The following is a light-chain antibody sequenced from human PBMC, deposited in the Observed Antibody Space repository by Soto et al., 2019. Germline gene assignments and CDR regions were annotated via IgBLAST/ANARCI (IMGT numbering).Light chain of an antibody. V-gene: IGKV3-15*01. CDR1: QSVTYS. Sequence: EIVMTQSPATLSVSPGETATLSCRASQSVTYSLAWYQQKPGQGPRLLIYGAFTRATGIPARFSGSGSGIEFTLTISSLQSEDFAVYYCQQHKNWRPLTFGGGTKVEIK. CDR3: QQHKNWRPLT. J-gene: IGKJ4*01. CDR2: GAF.